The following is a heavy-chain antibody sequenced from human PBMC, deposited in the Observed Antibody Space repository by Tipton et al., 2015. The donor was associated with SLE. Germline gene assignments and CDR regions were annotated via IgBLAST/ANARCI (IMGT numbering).Heavy chain of an antibody. J-gene: IGHJ1*01. CDR2: INSDGSST. Sequence: GSLRLSCAASGFTFSSYWMHWVRQAPGKGLVWVSRINSDGSSTTYADSVKGRFTISRDNAKNTLYLQMNRLRAEDTAVYYCARGLDWSVAGTDSFHHWGQGTLVTVSS. V-gene: IGHV3-74*03. CDR1: GFTFSSYW. CDR3: ARGLDWSVAGTDSFHH. D-gene: IGHD6-19*01.